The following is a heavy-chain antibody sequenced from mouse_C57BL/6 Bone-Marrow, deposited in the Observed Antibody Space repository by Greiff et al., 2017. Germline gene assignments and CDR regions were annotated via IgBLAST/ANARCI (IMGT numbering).Heavy chain of an antibody. V-gene: IGHV7-1*01. J-gene: IGHJ2*01. D-gene: IGHD2-5*01. CDR1: GFTFSDFY. CDR3: ARAYYSNPYYFDY. CDR2: SRNKANDYTT. Sequence: EVKLMESGGGLVQSGRSLRLSCATSGFTFSDFYMEWVRQAPGKGLEWIAASRNKANDYTTEYSASVKGRFIVSRDTSQSILYLQMNALRAEDTAIYYCARAYYSNPYYFDYWGQGTTLTVSS.